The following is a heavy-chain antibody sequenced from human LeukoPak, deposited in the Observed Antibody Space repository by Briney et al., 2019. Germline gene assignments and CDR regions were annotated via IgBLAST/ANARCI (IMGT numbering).Heavy chain of an antibody. CDR1: GYTFTGYY. V-gene: IGHV1-2*02. J-gene: IGHJ4*02. D-gene: IGHD3-22*01. Sequence: GASVKVSCKASGYTFTGYYLHWARQAPGQGLEWMGWINPNSGGTNYAQKFQGRVTMTRDTSISTAYMELRRLRSDDTAVYYCASGDNYDRSGPFYFDYWGQGTLVTVSP. CDR3: ASGDNYDRSGPFYFDY. CDR2: INPNSGGT.